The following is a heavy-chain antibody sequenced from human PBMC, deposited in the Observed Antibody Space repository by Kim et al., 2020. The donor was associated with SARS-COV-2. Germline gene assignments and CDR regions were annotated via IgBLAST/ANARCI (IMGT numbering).Heavy chain of an antibody. Sequence: SQTLSLTCTVSGGSIRSFYWSWIRQSPGKGLEWIGHFYYSGSTNYNPSLTSRVTISMDTSKNQFSLNLTSVTAADTAIYYCARHLPTAVTWGFDSWGHGTLVTVSS. CDR3: ARHLPTAVTWGFDS. D-gene: IGHD4-4*01. V-gene: IGHV4-59*08. CDR2: FYYSGST. CDR1: GGSIRSFY. J-gene: IGHJ5*01.